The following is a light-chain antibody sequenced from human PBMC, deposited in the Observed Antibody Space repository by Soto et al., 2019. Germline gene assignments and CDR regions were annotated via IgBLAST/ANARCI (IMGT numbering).Light chain of an antibody. Sequence: DIQMTQSPSSLPASVGDRVTITCRASQSISSYLNWYQQKPGKAPKLLIYAASSLQSGVPSRFSGSGSGTDFTLTISSLQPEDFATYYCQQSYSTPLWTFGQGTKVEIK. CDR2: AAS. J-gene: IGKJ1*01. V-gene: IGKV1-39*01. CDR3: QQSYSTPLWT. CDR1: QSISSY.